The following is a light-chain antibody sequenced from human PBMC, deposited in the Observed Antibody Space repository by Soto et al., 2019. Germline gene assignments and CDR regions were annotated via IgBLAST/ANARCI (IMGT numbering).Light chain of an antibody. CDR3: QQYGSSVRT. V-gene: IGKV3-20*01. CDR2: AAT. CDR1: QNVSTNA. J-gene: IGKJ4*02. Sequence: VSTPSPETLSLSPGERATLSCRASQNVSTNALAWYQQKPGQAPRPLIYAATSRATGTPARFSGSGSGTEFTLIISRLEPEDFAVYYCQQYGSSVRTFGGGTKVDI.